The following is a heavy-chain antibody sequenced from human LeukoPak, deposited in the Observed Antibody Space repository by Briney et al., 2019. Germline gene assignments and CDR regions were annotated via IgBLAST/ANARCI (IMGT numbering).Heavy chain of an antibody. CDR2: ISSSSSTI. CDR1: GFTFGSYS. D-gene: IGHD2-21*02. J-gene: IGHJ4*02. CDR3: ARDSVVTDKGYFDY. V-gene: IGHV3-48*01. Sequence: PGGSLRLSCAASGFTFGSYSMNWVRQAPGKGLEWVSYISSSSSTIYYADSVKGRFTISRDNAKNSLYLQMNSLRAEDTAVYYCARDSVVTDKGYFDYWGQGTLVTVSS.